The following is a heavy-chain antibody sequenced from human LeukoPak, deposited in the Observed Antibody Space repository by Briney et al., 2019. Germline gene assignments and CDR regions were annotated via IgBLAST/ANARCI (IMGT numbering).Heavy chain of an antibody. V-gene: IGHV1-2*02. J-gene: IGHJ4*02. CDR2: INPNSGGT. Sequence: ASVKVSCKASGYTFTGYYMHWARQAPGQGLERMGWINPNSGGTNYAQKFQGRVTMTRDTSISTAYMELSRLRSDDTAVYYCARVGSSWSLYYFDYWGQGTLVTVSS. CDR1: GYTFTGYY. CDR3: ARVGSSWSLYYFDY. D-gene: IGHD6-13*01.